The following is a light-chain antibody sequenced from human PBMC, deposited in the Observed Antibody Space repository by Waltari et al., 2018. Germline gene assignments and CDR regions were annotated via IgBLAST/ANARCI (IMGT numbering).Light chain of an antibody. CDR1: QTINNW. J-gene: IGKJ2*01. CDR3: QQYETYSPYT. Sequence: IQMTQSPSTLSASVADRVTITCRASQTINNWLAWYQQKPGKAPQLLIQRASVLQSGVPSRFIGSGSGTDFTLTISSLQADDFATYYCQQYETYSPYTFGQGTKVDLK. CDR2: RAS. V-gene: IGKV1-5*03.